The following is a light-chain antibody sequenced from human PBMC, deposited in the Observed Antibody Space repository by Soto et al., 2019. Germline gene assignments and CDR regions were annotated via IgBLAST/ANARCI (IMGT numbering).Light chain of an antibody. V-gene: IGKV3-20*01. Sequence: EIVLTQSPGTLSVSPGERATLSCRASQSVNYNLAWYQQKPGQAPRLLIYGASSRATGIPDRFSGSGSGTDFTLTISRLEPEDFAVYYCQQYGSSPRTFGQGTKVDI. CDR3: QQYGSSPRT. J-gene: IGKJ1*01. CDR2: GAS. CDR1: QSVNYN.